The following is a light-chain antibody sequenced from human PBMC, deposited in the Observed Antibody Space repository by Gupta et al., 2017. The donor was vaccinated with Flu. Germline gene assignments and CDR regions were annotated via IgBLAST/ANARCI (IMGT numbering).Light chain of an antibody. CDR1: QSISSY. CDR3: QQSYSTPRT. V-gene: IGKV1-39*01. J-gene: IGKJ5*01. CDR2: AAS. Sequence: PSSLSASVGDRVTSTCRASQSISSYLNWYQQKPGKAPKLLIYAASSLQSGVPSRFSGSGSGTDFTLTISSLQPEDFATYYCQQSYSTPRTFGQGTRLEIK.